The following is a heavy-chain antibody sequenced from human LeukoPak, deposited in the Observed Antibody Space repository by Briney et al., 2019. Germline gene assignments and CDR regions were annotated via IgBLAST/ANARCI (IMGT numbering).Heavy chain of an antibody. CDR1: GGSINSGSYY. J-gene: IGHJ3*02. CDR2: IYTSGST. V-gene: IGHV4-61*02. CDR3: ARDLAREDAFDI. Sequence: ASETLSLTCTVSGGSINSGSYYWSWIRQPAGKGLEWIGRIYTSGSTKYNPSLKSRVTISVDTSKNQFSLKLSFVTAADTAVYYCARDLAREDAFDIWGQGTMVTVSS.